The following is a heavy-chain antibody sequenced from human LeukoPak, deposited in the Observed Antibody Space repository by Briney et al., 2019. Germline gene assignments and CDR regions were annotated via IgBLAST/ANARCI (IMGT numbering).Heavy chain of an antibody. CDR3: AKTDY. Sequence: GGSLRLSCAASGFTFSSYGMHWVRQAPGKGLEWVAVISYDGSNKYYADSVKGRFTISRDNSKNTLYLQMNSLRAEDTAVYYCAKTDYWGQGTLVTVSS. CDR2: ISYDGSNK. V-gene: IGHV3-30*18. J-gene: IGHJ4*02. CDR1: GFTFSSYG.